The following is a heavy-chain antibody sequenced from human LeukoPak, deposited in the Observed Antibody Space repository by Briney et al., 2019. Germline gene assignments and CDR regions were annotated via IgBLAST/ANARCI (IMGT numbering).Heavy chain of an antibody. V-gene: IGHV1-2*02. CDR3: ARARIDCSSTSCDDAFDI. D-gene: IGHD2-2*01. Sequence: ASVKVSCKASGYTFTGYYMHWVRQAPGQGLEWMGWINPNSGGTNYAQKFQGRVTMTRDTSISTAYMELSRLRSDDTAVYYCARARIDCSSTSCDDAFDIWGQGTMVTVSS. CDR1: GYTFTGYY. CDR2: INPNSGGT. J-gene: IGHJ3*02.